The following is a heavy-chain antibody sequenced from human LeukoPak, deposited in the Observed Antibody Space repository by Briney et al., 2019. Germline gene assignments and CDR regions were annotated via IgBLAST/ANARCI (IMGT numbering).Heavy chain of an antibody. D-gene: IGHD3-10*01. CDR3: ARDLKDTRGLWFGTTYYYYYMDV. CDR2: INPNSGGT. Sequence: ASVKVSCKASGYTFTGYYMHWVRQAPGQGLEWMGWINPNSGGTNYAQKFQGRVTMTRDTSISTAYMELSRLRSDDTAVYYCARDLKDTRGLWFGTTYYYYYMDVWGKGTTVTISS. CDR1: GYTFTGYY. V-gene: IGHV1-2*02. J-gene: IGHJ6*03.